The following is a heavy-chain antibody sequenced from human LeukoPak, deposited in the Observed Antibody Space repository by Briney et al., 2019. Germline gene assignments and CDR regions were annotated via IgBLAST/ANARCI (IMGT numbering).Heavy chain of an antibody. D-gene: IGHD1-26*01. V-gene: IGHV5-51*01. CDR2: INPGDSDT. Sequence: GESLKISCKGFGYGFSNYWIGWVRQMPGKGLECMGIINPGDSDTRYSPSFQGQVTISADKSISTAYLQWSSVKASDTAMYYCARVELPKDMNLDYWGQGTLVTVSS. J-gene: IGHJ4*02. CDR1: GYGFSNYW. CDR3: ARVELPKDMNLDY.